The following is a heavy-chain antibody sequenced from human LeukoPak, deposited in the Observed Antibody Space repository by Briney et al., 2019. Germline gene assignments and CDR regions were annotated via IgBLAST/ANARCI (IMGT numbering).Heavy chain of an antibody. V-gene: IGHV4-34*01. Sequence: PSETLSLTCAVYGGSFSGYYWSWIRQPPGKGLEWIGEINHSGSTNYNPSLKSRGTISVDTSKNQFSLKLSSVTAADTAVYYCARDSGYYYPLFDYWGQGTLVTVSS. CDR2: INHSGST. D-gene: IGHD3-22*01. CDR1: GGSFSGYY. J-gene: IGHJ4*02. CDR3: ARDSGYYYPLFDY.